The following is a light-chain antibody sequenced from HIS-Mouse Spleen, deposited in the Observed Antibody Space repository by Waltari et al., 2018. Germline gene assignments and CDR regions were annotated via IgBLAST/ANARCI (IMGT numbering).Light chain of an antibody. CDR3: CSYAGSSTLV. CDR2: EGS. J-gene: IGLJ3*02. Sequence: QSALTQPASVSGAPGQAITIPCPGTSSYRWSYNPVSWYQQPPGKAPKLMIYEGSKRPSGVSNRFSGSKSGNTASLTISGLQAEDEADYYCCSYAGSSTLVFGGGTKLTVL. CDR1: SSYRWSYNP. V-gene: IGLV2-23*01.